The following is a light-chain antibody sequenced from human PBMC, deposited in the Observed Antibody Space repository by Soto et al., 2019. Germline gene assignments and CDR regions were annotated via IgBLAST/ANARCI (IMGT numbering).Light chain of an antibody. CDR3: TSYTSTRTWV. CDR2: EVS. Sequence: QSALTQPASVSASPAQSITISCTGTSSDVGAYNYVSWYQQYPGKAPKLMIYEVSNRPSGISSRFSGSKSGNTASLTISGLQTEDEADYYCTSYTSTRTWVFGGGTKLTVL. CDR1: SSDVGAYNY. J-gene: IGLJ3*02. V-gene: IGLV2-14*01.